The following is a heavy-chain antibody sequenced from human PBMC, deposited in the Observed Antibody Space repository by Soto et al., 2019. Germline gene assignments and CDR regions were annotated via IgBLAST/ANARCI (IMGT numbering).Heavy chain of an antibody. V-gene: IGHV4-39*01. Sequence: PSETLSLTCTFSVVSISSSSYYWGWIRQPPGKGLEWIGSIYYSGSTYYNPSLKSRVTISVDTSKNQFYLKLSSVTAADTAVYYCARNLYYDYVWGSYRYLYYFDYWGQGTLVTVSS. J-gene: IGHJ4*02. D-gene: IGHD3-16*02. CDR1: VVSISSSSYY. CDR2: IYYSGST. CDR3: ARNLYYDYVWGSYRYLYYFDY.